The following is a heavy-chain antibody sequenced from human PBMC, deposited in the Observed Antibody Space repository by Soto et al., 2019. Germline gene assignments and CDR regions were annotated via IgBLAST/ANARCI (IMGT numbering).Heavy chain of an antibody. CDR3: SRDVVPHFDS. D-gene: IGHD2-21*01. V-gene: IGHV3-11*01. CDR2: ISSSGDSI. CDR1: GFTFSDYY. J-gene: IGHJ4*02. Sequence: QVQLVESGGGLVKPGGSLRLSCAASGFTFSDYYMSWFRQAPGKGLEWLSNISSSGDSIYYADSVKGRITISRDNAKNSLYLQMNSLTAEDTAVYYCSRDVVPHFDSWGQGTLVTVSS.